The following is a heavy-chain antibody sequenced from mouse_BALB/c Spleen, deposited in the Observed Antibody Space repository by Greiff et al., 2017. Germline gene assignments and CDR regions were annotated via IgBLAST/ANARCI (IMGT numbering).Heavy chain of an antibody. CDR2: IDPYTGGT. J-gene: IGHJ4*01. V-gene: IGHV1S135*01. CDR1: GYSFTDYN. Sequence: LVESGPELVKPGASVQVSCKASGYSFTDYNLYLVKQSHGKSLEWIGYIDPYTGGTSYNQKFKGKATLTVDKSSSTAFMHRNSLTSEDSAVYYCAREGGNGKYAKDDRGKGTQVNVTS. CDR3: AREGGNGKYAKDD.